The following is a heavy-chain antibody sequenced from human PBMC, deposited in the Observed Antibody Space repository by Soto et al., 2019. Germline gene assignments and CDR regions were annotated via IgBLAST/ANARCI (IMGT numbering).Heavy chain of an antibody. CDR2: VYFDGTT. CDR3: ARHGSS. J-gene: IGHJ5*02. CDR1: GVSIINTGYY. Sequence: ETLSLTCNVSGVSIINTGYYWGWIRQPPGKGLEWIGTVYFDGTTFYNPSLKSRLIISVDTSKNQFSLSLTSVTSADTAFYYCARHGSSWGQGTLVTVYS. V-gene: IGHV4-39*01.